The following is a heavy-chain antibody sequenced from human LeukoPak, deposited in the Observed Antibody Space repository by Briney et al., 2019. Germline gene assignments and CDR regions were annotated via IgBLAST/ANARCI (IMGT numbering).Heavy chain of an antibody. Sequence: PGGSLRLSCAASGFTFSNAWMSWVRQAPGKGLEWVGRIKSKTDGGTTDYAAPVKGRFTISRDDSKNTLYLQMNSLKTENTAVYYCTTEAGGYFGSFFGVPDPWGQGTLVTVSS. CDR3: TTEAGGYFGSFFGVPDP. J-gene: IGHJ5*02. V-gene: IGHV3-15*01. CDR2: IKSKTDGGTT. CDR1: GFTFSNAW. D-gene: IGHD3-10*01.